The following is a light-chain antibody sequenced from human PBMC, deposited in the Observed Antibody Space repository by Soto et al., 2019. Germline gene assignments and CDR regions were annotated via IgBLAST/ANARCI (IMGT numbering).Light chain of an antibody. CDR3: SSYTSRSTLDYV. CDR2: EVS. J-gene: IGLJ1*01. V-gene: IGLV2-14*01. Sequence: ALTQPASVSGSPGQSITISCTGTSSDVGGYNYVSWFQQHPGKAPKLMIYEVSNRPSGVSNRFSGSKSGNTASLTISGLQAEDEADYYCSSYTSRSTLDYVFGSGTKVTVL. CDR1: SSDVGGYNY.